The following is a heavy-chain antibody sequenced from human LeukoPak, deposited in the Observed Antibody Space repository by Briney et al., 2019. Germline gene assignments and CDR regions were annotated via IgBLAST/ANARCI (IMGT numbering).Heavy chain of an antibody. D-gene: IGHD3-10*01. CDR3: TTDIQRITMVRGVRIPPGLDY. V-gene: IGHV3-15*01. CDR2: IKSKTDGGTT. Sequence: GGSLRLSCAASGFTFSNAWMSWVRQAPGKGLEWVGRIKSKTDGGTTDYAAPVKGRFTISRDDSKNTLYLQMNSLKTEDTAVYYCTTDIQRITMVRGVRIPPGLDYWGQGTLVTVSS. CDR1: GFTFSNAW. J-gene: IGHJ4*02.